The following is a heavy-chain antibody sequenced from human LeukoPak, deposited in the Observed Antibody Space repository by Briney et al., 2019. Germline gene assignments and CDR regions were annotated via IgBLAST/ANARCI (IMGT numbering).Heavy chain of an antibody. Sequence: GGSLRLSCAASGFTFSNYNMNWVRQAPGKGLEWVSSISSSSTYMYHADSVKGRFTISRDNAKNSLYLQMNSLRAEDTAVYYCARAGYDSGNYYFDYWGQGTLVTVSS. D-gene: IGHD3-22*01. V-gene: IGHV3-21*01. CDR2: ISSSSTYM. CDR1: GFTFSNYN. J-gene: IGHJ4*02. CDR3: ARAGYDSGNYYFDY.